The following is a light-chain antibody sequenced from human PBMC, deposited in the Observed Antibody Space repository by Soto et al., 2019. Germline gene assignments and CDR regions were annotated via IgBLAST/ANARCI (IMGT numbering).Light chain of an antibody. Sequence: DVQMTQSPSSLSASVGDSLTLTCRASQTVTSYLNWYQQKPGKAPKLLIYAASTWQSGVPSRFSGSGSGTEFTLTIISLQPEDFATYYCQQSYRFPKTFGRGTKVDIK. CDR2: AAS. CDR1: QTVTSY. CDR3: QQSYRFPKT. V-gene: IGKV1-39*01. J-gene: IGKJ1*01.